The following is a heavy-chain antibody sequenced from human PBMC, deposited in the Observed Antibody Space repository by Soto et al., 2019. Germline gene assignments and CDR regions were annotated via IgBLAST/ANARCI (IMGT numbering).Heavy chain of an antibody. Sequence: QVQLVQSGAEVKKPGASVKGSCKASGYTFTSSGISWVRQAAGQGLEWMGWISGYNGNTNYAQKLQGSVTMTTDTSTSTAYMELRSLRSDDTAVYFCARSDQYFDWLPQSPYYVDYWGQGTLVTVSS. D-gene: IGHD3-9*01. CDR1: GYTFTSSG. J-gene: IGHJ4*02. CDR3: ARSDQYFDWLPQSPYYVDY. CDR2: ISGYNGNT. V-gene: IGHV1-18*01.